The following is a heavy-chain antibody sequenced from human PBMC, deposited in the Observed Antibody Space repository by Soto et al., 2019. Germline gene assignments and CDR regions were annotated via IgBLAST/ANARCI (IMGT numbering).Heavy chain of an antibody. J-gene: IGHJ4*02. D-gene: IGHD3-16*02. CDR2: ISYSGNT. CDR1: RGSISSGDYY. Sequence: SETLSLTCTVSRGSISSGDYYWSWIRQPPGKGLEWIGYISYSGNTYYNPSLKSRVTISGDTSKNQFSLKLNSVTAADTAIYFCSTTKYDYIWGSYRFDYWGQGTLVTVSS. CDR3: STTKYDYIWGSYRFDY. V-gene: IGHV4-30-4*01.